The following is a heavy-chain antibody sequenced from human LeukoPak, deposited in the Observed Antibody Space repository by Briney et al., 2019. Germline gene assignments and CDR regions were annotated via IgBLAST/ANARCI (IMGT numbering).Heavy chain of an antibody. CDR2: ISGSGGST. Sequence: GGSLRLSCAVSGFTFSSYDMSWVRQAPGKGLEWVSAISGSGGSTYYADSVKGRFTISRDNSKNTIYLQMNSMRAEDTAVYYCAKEMYSRIWYWFDYWGQGTLVTVSS. CDR1: GFTFSSYD. D-gene: IGHD6-13*01. V-gene: IGHV3-23*01. CDR3: AKEMYSRIWYWFDY. J-gene: IGHJ4*02.